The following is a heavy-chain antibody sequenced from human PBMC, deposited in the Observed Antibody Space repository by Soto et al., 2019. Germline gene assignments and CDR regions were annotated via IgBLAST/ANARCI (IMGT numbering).Heavy chain of an antibody. CDR2: MYSGGST. CDR3: GYQDYRSNWYYFAF. J-gene: IGHJ4*02. V-gene: IGHV4-39*01. CDR1: GGSITSSTSD. D-gene: IGHD4-4*01. Sequence: QLQLQESGPGLVKPSETLSLTCTVSGGSITSSTSDWGWIRQPPGRGLEWIANMYSGGSTYYNPSLKSRVTLSVDRSKNQFSLKLSSVTAADTAEYYCGYQDYRSNWYYFAFWGQGTLVTVPA.